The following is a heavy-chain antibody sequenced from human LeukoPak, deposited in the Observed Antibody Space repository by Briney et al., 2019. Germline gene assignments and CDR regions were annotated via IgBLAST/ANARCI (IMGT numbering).Heavy chain of an antibody. CDR1: GGSISSSSYY. CDR3: ARRAYSGSYYDAFDI. D-gene: IGHD1-26*01. CDR2: IYYSGST. J-gene: IGHJ3*02. V-gene: IGHV4-39*01. Sequence: SETLSLTCTVSGGSISSSSYYWGWIRQPPGKGLEWIGSIYYSGSTYYNPSLKSRVTISVDTSKNQFSLKLSSVTAADTAAYYCARRAYSGSYYDAFDIWGQGTMVTVSS.